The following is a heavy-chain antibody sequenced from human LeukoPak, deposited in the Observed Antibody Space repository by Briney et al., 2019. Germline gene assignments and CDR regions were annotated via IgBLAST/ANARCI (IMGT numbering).Heavy chain of an antibody. CDR2: IRYDGSNK. J-gene: IGHJ4*02. CDR1: GFTFNSYG. CDR3: AKDRAAAGSVYYFDY. D-gene: IGHD6-13*01. Sequence: GGSLRLSCAASGFTFNSYGMHWVRQAPGKGLEWVAFIRYDGSNKYYADSVKGRFTISRDNSKNTLYLQMNSLRAEDTAVYYCAKDRAAAGSVYYFDYWGQGTLVTVSS. V-gene: IGHV3-30*02.